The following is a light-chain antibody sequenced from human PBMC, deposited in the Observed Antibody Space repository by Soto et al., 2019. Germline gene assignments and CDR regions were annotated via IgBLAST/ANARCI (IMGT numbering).Light chain of an antibody. CDR3: QQYENYWT. J-gene: IGKJ1*01. Sequence: DIQMPQSPSTLSGSVGARSTITGRASQTISSWLAWYQQKPGKAPKLLIYDASNLESGVPSRFSGSGSGTEFTLTISNLQPDDFATYYCQQYENYWTFGQGTKVDIK. CDR2: DAS. CDR1: QTISSW. V-gene: IGKV1-5*01.